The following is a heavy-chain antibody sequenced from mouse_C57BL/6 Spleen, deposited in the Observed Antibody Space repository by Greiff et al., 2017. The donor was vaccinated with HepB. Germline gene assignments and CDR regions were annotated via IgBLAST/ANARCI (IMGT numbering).Heavy chain of an antibody. V-gene: IGHV1-82*01. J-gene: IGHJ1*03. D-gene: IGHD4-1*01. CDR2: IYPGDGDT. CDR1: GYAFSSSW. Sequence: QVQLKESGPELVKPGASVKISCKASGYAFSSSWMNWVKQRPGKGLEWIGRIYPGDGDTNYNGKFKGKATLTADKSSSTAYMQLSSLTSEDSAVYFCARPPNWEDWYFDVWGTGTTVTVSS. CDR3: ARPPNWEDWYFDV.